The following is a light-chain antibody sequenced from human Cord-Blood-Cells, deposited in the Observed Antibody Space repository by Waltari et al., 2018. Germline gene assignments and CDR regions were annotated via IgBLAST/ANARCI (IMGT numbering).Light chain of an antibody. CDR3: CSYAGSSTWV. V-gene: IGLV2-23*01. CDR2: EGS. CDR1: ISDVMSYTL. J-gene: IGLJ3*02. Sequence: SLLTPPASVSLSPGQSTTISCTGTISDVMSYTLVSWYQQHPGKAPKLMIYEGSKRPSGVSNRFSGSKSGNTASLTISGLQAEDEADYYCCSYAGSSTWVFGGGTKLTVL.